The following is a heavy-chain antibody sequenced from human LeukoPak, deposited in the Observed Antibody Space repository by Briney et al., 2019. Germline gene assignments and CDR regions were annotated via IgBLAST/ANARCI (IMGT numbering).Heavy chain of an antibody. V-gene: IGHV4-59*08. J-gene: IGHJ4*02. CDR3: ARHGGYCSSTSCYGSLLDY. D-gene: IGHD2-2*01. Sequence: PSETLSLTCTVSGGSISSYYWSWIRQPPGKGLEYIGHIYYSGNTDYNPSLKSRVTTSVDTSKNQFSLKLSSVTAADTAVYYCARHGGYCSSTSCYGSLLDYWGQGTLVTVSS. CDR1: GGSISSYY. CDR2: IYYSGNT.